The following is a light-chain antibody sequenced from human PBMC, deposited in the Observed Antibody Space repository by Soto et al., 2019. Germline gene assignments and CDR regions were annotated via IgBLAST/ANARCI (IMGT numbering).Light chain of an antibody. CDR1: QTISST. Sequence: EIVMTQSPATLSVSPGERASLSCRANQTISSTLAWYQQKPAQAPRLLIYGASTRATGIPARFSGSGSGTEFTLTISSLQSEDFTVYYCQHYNNWLGTFGGGTKVEIK. V-gene: IGKV3-15*01. CDR3: QHYNNWLGT. CDR2: GAS. J-gene: IGKJ4*01.